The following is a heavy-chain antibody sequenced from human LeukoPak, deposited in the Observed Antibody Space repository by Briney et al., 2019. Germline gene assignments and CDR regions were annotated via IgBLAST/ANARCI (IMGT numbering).Heavy chain of an antibody. Sequence: GGSLRLSCAASGFTFSSYGMHWVRQAPGKGLEWVAFIRYDGSNKYYADSVKGRFTISRDNSKNTLYLQMNSLRAEDTAVYYCAKGSLRYFDWSYFDHWGQGTLVTVSS. V-gene: IGHV3-30*02. D-gene: IGHD3-9*01. J-gene: IGHJ4*02. CDR1: GFTFSSYG. CDR2: IRYDGSNK. CDR3: AKGSLRYFDWSYFDH.